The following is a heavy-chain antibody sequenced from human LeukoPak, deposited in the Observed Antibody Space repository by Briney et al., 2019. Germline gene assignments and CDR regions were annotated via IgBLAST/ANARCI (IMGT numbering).Heavy chain of an antibody. CDR3: ARRHHNWDY. V-gene: IGHV4-59*08. Sequence: TGGSLRLSCAASGFTFSNAWMSWVRQAPGKGLEWIGYIYYGGIANYTPSLKSRVTISLDTSKNQFSLKLNSVTAADTAVYYCARRHHNWDYWGQGTLVTVSS. D-gene: IGHD5-24*01. J-gene: IGHJ4*02. CDR1: GFTFSNAW. CDR2: IYYGGIA.